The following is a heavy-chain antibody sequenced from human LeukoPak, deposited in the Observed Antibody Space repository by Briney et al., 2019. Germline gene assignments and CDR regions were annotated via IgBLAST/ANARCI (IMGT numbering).Heavy chain of an antibody. CDR1: GGTFSSYA. J-gene: IGHJ4*02. Sequence: ASVKVSCKASGGTFSSYAISWVRQAPGQGLEWMGGLIPIFGTANYAQKFQGRVTITADESTSTANMELSSLRSEDTAVYYCASNGGSYYSKQFDYWGQGTLVTVSS. V-gene: IGHV1-69*13. CDR2: LIPIFGTA. D-gene: IGHD1-26*01. CDR3: ASNGGSYYSKQFDY.